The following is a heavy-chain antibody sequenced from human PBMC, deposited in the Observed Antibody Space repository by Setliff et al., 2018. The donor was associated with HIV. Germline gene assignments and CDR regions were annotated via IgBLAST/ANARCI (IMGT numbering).Heavy chain of an antibody. V-gene: IGHV1-2*04. D-gene: IGHD3-3*01. Sequence: ASVKVSCKASGYTFTAYYMHWVRQAPGQGLEWMGWSNPNSGGTNYAQKFQGWVTMTRDTSISTAYMELTRLKYDDTAVYYCARGEIFGVGNGMDVWGQGTTVTVSS. J-gene: IGHJ6*02. CDR2: SNPNSGGT. CDR1: GYTFTAYY. CDR3: ARGEIFGVGNGMDV.